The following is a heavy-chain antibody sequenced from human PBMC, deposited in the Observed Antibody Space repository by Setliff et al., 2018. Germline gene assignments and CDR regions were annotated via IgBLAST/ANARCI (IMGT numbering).Heavy chain of an antibody. CDR1: GYSITSGYY. Sequence: ETLSLTCGVSGYSITSGYYWGWIRQSQGKGLEWLGSLFHTGTPYYNPSLQSRLTMSVDTSNNQFSLKLNSVTADDAAVYYCARHLWGRWMATSSDYFDYWGQGSLVTVSS. D-gene: IGHD5-12*01. CDR3: ARHLWGRWMATSSDYFDY. CDR2: LFHTGTP. J-gene: IGHJ4*02. V-gene: IGHV4-38-2*01.